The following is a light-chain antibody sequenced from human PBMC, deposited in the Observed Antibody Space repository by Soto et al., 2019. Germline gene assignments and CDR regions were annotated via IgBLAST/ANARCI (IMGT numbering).Light chain of an antibody. J-gene: IGKJ1*01. CDR1: QGISSY. V-gene: IGKV1-9*01. Sequence: IQLTQSPSSLSASVGDRVTITCRASQGISSYLAWYQQKPGKAPKLLIYAASTLQSGVPSRFSGSGSGTDFTLTISSLQPADFATYYCQQLNSYPPTFGQGTKVEIQ. CDR3: QQLNSYPPT. CDR2: AAS.